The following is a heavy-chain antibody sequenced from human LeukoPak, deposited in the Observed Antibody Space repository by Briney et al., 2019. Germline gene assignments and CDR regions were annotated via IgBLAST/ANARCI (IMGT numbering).Heavy chain of an antibody. CDR3: ARLGIEYDFWSGYSPNDY. V-gene: IGHV5-51*01. D-gene: IGHD3-3*01. CDR2: IYPGDSDT. CDR1: GYRFTSYC. J-gene: IGHJ4*02. Sequence: GESLKISCKGSGYRFTSYCIGWVRQMPGKGLEWRGIIYPGDSDTRYSPSLQGHVTISADKSIRPAHLQWSSLKASDTAMYYCARLGIEYDFWSGYSPNDYWGQGTLVTVSS.